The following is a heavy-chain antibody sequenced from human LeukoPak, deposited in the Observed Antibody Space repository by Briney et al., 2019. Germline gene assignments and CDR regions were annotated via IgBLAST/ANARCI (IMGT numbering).Heavy chain of an antibody. Sequence: GGSLRLSCEASGFTLSTYWMNWVRQVPGKGPECVSAISGGGDATYYADSVKGRFTVSRDNPKNTLYLQMDSLRAEDTALYYCTRSAPFYFDYWGQGTLVTVFS. V-gene: IGHV3-23*01. CDR3: TRSAPFYFDY. CDR2: ISGGGDAT. J-gene: IGHJ4*02. CDR1: GFTLSTYW.